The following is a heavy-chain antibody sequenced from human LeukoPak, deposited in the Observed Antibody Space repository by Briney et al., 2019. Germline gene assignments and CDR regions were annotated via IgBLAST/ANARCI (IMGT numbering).Heavy chain of an antibody. Sequence: ASLRVSCKASGYTFTSYDINWVRQATGQGLEWMGWMNPNRGNTDYVQKFQGRVTMTRNTSISAAYMELSSLRYEDTAVYDCARGKARITIFGVVIYYYGMDLWGQGTTVTVSS. J-gene: IGHJ6*01. V-gene: IGHV1-8*01. CDR3: ARGKARITIFGVVIYYYGMDL. CDR2: MNPNRGNT. D-gene: IGHD3-3*01. CDR1: GYTFTSYD.